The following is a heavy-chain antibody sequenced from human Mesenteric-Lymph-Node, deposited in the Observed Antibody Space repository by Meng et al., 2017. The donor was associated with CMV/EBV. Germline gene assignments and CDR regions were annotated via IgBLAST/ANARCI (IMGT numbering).Heavy chain of an antibody. CDR3: ARDTTPGTYYDFWSGYYGWFDP. V-gene: IGHV4-38-2*02. CDR1: GFTFNSYW. CDR2: IYHSGST. D-gene: IGHD3-3*01. J-gene: IGHJ5*02. Sequence: SETLSLTCAASGFTFNSYWMSWVRQAPGKGLEWIGSIYHSGSTYYNPSLKSRVTISVDTSKNQFSLKLSSVTAADTAVYYCARDTTPGTYYDFWSGYYGWFDPWGQGTLVTVSS.